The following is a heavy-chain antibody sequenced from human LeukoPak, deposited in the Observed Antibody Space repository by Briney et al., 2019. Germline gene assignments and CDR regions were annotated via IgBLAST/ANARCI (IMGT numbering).Heavy chain of an antibody. CDR3: ARDSVGSGWSQDYYGMDV. CDR2: IIPIFGTA. V-gene: IGHV1-69*01. Sequence: PGGSLRLSCAASGFTFSSYAISWVRQAPGQGLEWMGGIIPIFGTANYAQKFQGRVTITADESTSTAYMELSSLRSEDTAVYYCARDSVGSGWSQDYYGMDVWGQGTTVTVSS. D-gene: IGHD6-19*01. CDR1: GFTFSSYA. J-gene: IGHJ6*02.